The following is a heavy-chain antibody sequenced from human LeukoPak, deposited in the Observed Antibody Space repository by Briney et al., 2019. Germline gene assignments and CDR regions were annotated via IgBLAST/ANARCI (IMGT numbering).Heavy chain of an antibody. CDR2: IYYSGST. D-gene: IGHD1-26*01. Sequence: PSETLSLTCTVSGGSISSYYWSWIRQPPGKGLEWIGYIYYSGSTNYNPSLKSRVTISVDTSKNQFSLKLSSVTAADTAVYYCARGRWELHYFDYWGQGTLVTVSS. CDR1: GGSISSYY. V-gene: IGHV4-59*12. J-gene: IGHJ4*02. CDR3: ARGRWELHYFDY.